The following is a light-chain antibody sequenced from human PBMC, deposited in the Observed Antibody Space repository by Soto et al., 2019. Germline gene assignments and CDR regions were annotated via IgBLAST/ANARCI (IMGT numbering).Light chain of an antibody. CDR1: SSEIGAYDY. CDR3: VSFTTTXTHV. CDR2: EVN. J-gene: IGLJ1*01. V-gene: IGLV2-14*01. Sequence: QSSLTQPASLSGSPVQSITISCTGTSSEIGAYDYVSWFQQHPGKAPKLMISEVNNRPSGVYNRFSGSKSGNTAYLTISGLQVEDEAEYFCVSFTTTXTHVFGTGTKVXV.